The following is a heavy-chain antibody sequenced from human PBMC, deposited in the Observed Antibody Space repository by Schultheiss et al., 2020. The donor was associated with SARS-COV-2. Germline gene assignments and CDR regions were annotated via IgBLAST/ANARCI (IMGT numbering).Heavy chain of an antibody. Sequence: GESLKISCAASGFTFSSYDMHWVRQATGKGLEWVSAIGTAGDTYYPGSVKGRFTISRENAKNSLYLQMNSLRAGDTAVYYCARARYCSSTSCYSKDHGHHYYYYYGMDVWGQGTTVTVSS. V-gene: IGHV3-13*01. CDR1: GFTFSSYD. D-gene: IGHD2-2*01. CDR2: IGTAGDT. CDR3: ARARYCSSTSCYSKDHGHHYYYYYGMDV. J-gene: IGHJ6*02.